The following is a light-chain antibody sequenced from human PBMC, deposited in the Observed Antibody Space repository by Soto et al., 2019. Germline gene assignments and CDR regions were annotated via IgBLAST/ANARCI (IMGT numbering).Light chain of an antibody. CDR2: GTS. CDR1: QNVNTNY. J-gene: IGKJ4*01. Sequence: ETVLTQSPCTLSLSPGARATLSCRASQNVNTNYFAWDQQKPGQAPRLLIYGTSSRATGIPDRFSASGSGTDFTLTISRLDPEDFAVYYCQQYGNSPLTFGGGTKVDIK. CDR3: QQYGNSPLT. V-gene: IGKV3-20*01.